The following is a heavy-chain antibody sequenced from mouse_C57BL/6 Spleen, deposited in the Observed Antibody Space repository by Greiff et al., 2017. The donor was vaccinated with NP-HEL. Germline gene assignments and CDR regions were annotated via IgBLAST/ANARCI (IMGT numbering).Heavy chain of an antibody. J-gene: IGHJ3*01. CDR3: TRDRGTTVVEDWFAY. V-gene: IGHV5-9-1*02. CDR2: ISSGGDYI. D-gene: IGHD1-1*01. CDR1: GFTFSSYA. Sequence: EVKLVESGEGLVKPGGSLKLSCAASGFTFSSYAMSWVRQTPEKRLEWVAYISSGGDYIYYADTVKGRFTISRDNARNTLYLQMSSLKAEDTAMYYCTRDRGTTVVEDWFAYWGQGTLVTVSA.